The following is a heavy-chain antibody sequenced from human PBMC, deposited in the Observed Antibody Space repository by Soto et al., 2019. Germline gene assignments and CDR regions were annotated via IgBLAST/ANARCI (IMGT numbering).Heavy chain of an antibody. Sequence: GASVKVSCKASGYTFTSHGISWVRQAPGQGLEWMGWISAYNGNTNYAQKLQGRVTMTTDTSTSTAYMELRSLRSDDTAVYYCARTRVVVIRSAFDIWGQGTMVTVSS. D-gene: IGHD3-22*01. CDR3: ARTRVVVIRSAFDI. CDR1: GYTFTSHG. CDR2: ISAYNGNT. V-gene: IGHV1-18*01. J-gene: IGHJ3*02.